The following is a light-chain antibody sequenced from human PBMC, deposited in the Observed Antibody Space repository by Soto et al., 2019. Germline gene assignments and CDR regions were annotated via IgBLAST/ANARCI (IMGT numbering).Light chain of an antibody. Sequence: EILLTQSPVTLSLSPGERATLSCRASKSVSSSYLSWYQQKHGLAPRLLIYGASSRATGIPDRFRGSGYGKVFTLTISRLEPEYFAVYYCQQYGSSPRTFGQGTKVEIK. J-gene: IGKJ1*01. CDR3: QQYGSSPRT. V-gene: IGKV3-20*01. CDR2: GAS. CDR1: KSVSSSY.